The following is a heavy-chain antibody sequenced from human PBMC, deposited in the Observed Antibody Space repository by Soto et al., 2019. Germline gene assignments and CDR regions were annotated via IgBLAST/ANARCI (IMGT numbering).Heavy chain of an antibody. CDR3: ARGHGENSSGWYYFDY. CDR2: ISAYNGNT. D-gene: IGHD6-19*01. Sequence: AAVKVSCKASGYTFTSSGITWVRQAPGQGLEWMGWISAYNGNTNYAQKFQGRVTMTRDTSTSTVYMELSSLRSEDTAVYYCARGHGENSSGWYYFDYWGQGTLVTVSP. J-gene: IGHJ4*02. V-gene: IGHV1-18*01. CDR1: GYTFTSSG.